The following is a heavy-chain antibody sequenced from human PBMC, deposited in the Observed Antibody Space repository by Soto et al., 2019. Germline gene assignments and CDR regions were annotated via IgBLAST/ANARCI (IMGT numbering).Heavy chain of an antibody. Sequence: PSETLSLTCTVSGGSISSYYWTWLRQPPGKGLEWIGHIYYSGDTNYNPSLKSRVTISVDTSRNQFSLKLSSVTAADTAVYYCARVFTMVRGIYYYGMDFWGQGTTVT. CDR3: ARVFTMVRGIYYYGMDF. D-gene: IGHD3-10*01. CDR1: GGSISSYY. V-gene: IGHV4-59*12. J-gene: IGHJ6*02. CDR2: IYYSGDT.